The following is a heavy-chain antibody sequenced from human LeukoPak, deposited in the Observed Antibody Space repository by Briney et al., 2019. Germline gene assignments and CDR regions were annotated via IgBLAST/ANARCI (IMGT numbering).Heavy chain of an antibody. Sequence: GESLKISCNGSGYTFTNYWIGWVRQMPGKGLEWMGIIYAADSDTKYSPSFQGQVTISADKSISTAYLQWSSLKASDTAIYYCARGGSSHWYEFDSWGQGTLVTVSS. V-gene: IGHV5-51*01. CDR1: GYTFTNYW. CDR2: IYAADSDT. CDR3: ARGGSSHWYEFDS. J-gene: IGHJ4*02. D-gene: IGHD6-19*01.